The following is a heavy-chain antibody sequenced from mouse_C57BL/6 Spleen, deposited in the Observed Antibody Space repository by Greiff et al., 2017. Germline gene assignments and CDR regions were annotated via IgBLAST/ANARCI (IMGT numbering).Heavy chain of an antibody. Sequence: EVQLQQSGAELVKPGASVKLSCTASGFKIQDYYMYWVKQRTEQGLEWIGRIDPEDGETKYAPKFKGKATITAATYSNTAYLQLSILTSADTAVYYCARNDGSSYGYAYGGQGTLVTVSA. CDR3: ARNDGSSYGYAY. D-gene: IGHD1-1*01. V-gene: IGHV14-2*01. CDR2: IDPEDGET. CDR1: GFKIQDYY. J-gene: IGHJ3*01.